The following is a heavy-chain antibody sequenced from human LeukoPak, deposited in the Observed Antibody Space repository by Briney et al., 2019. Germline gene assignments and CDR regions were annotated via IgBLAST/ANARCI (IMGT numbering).Heavy chain of an antibody. Sequence: SVKVSCKASGGTFSSYAISWVRQAPGQGLEWMGGIIPIFGTANYAQKFQGRVTITADESPSTAYMELSSLRSEDTAVYYCARDPQQLDDPYFDYWGQRTLVTVSS. CDR3: ARDPQQLDDPYFDY. D-gene: IGHD6-13*01. CDR2: IIPIFGTA. CDR1: GGTFSSYA. V-gene: IGHV1-69*01. J-gene: IGHJ4*02.